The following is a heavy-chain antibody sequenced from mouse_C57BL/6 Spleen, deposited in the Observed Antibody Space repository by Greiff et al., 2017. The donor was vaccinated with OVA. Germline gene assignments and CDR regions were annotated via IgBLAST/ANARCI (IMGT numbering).Heavy chain of an antibody. Sequence: QVQLKQSGAELARPGASVKLSCKASGYTFTSYGISWVKQRTGQGLEWIGEIYPRSGNTYYNEKFKGKATLTADKSSSTAYMELRSLTSEDSAVYFCARSYYDYDVGAMDYWGQGTSVTVSS. CDR1: GYTFTSYG. V-gene: IGHV1-81*01. D-gene: IGHD2-4*01. J-gene: IGHJ4*01. CDR2: IYPRSGNT. CDR3: ARSYYDYDVGAMDY.